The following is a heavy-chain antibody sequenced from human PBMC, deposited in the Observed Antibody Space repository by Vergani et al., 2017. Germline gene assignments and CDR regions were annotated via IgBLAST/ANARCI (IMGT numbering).Heavy chain of an antibody. V-gene: IGHV5-51*01. CDR3: ARHTTYTDS. D-gene: IGHD1-1*01. CDR1: EYSFGNYW. J-gene: IGHJ4*02. CDR2: IYTADSDT. Sequence: EVELVQSGPEMRKPGESLTISCKGSEYSFGNYWIGWVRQMPGKGLEWMGIIYTADSDTRHSPSFQGQVTISADKSISTAFLQWDSLKASDTPLYYCARHTTYTDSWGQGTLVIVSS.